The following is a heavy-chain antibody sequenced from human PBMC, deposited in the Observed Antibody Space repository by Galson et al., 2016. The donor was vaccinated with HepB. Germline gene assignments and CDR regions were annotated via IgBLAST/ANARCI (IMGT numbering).Heavy chain of an antibody. V-gene: IGHV1-18*01. Sequence: SVKVSCKASGYTFTTYGISWVRQAPGQGLEWMGWISAYNGNTHYAQKLQGRVTMTTDTSTSTAYMERRSLRSDDTAVYYCARDPRKIRYQLLEIYYYYYAMDVWGQGTTVTVSS. CDR2: ISAYNGNT. J-gene: IGHJ6*02. D-gene: IGHD2-2*01. CDR1: GYTFTTYG. CDR3: ARDPRKIRYQLLEIYYYYYAMDV.